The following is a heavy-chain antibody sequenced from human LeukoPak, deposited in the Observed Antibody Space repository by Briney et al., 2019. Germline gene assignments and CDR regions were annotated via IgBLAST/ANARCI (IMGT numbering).Heavy chain of an antibody. CDR3: AKGQGSSWYNWFDP. Sequence: GGSLRLSCAASGFTFSSYGMSWVRQAPGKGLEWVSVICGSGDRTYYAGSVKGRFTISRDNPKNTLHLQMNSLRAEDTAVYYCAKGQGSSWYNWFDPWGQGTLVTVSS. J-gene: IGHJ5*02. CDR2: ICGSGDRT. V-gene: IGHV3-23*01. D-gene: IGHD6-13*01. CDR1: GFTFSSYG.